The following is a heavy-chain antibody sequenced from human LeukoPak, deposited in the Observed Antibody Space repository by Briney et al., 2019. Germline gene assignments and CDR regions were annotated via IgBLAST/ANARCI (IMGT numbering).Heavy chain of an antibody. CDR3: ARVSLRGLISDY. V-gene: IGHV3-23*01. CDR1: GFIFNSYA. Sequence: GGSLRLSCAASGFIFNSYAMTWVRQAPGKGLEWVSTISGSAYDTYYADSVKGRFTVSRDKSNKTLHLQMDSLRAEDTAVYYCARVSLRGLISDYWGLGTLVTVSS. D-gene: IGHD3-10*01. J-gene: IGHJ4*02. CDR2: ISGSAYDT.